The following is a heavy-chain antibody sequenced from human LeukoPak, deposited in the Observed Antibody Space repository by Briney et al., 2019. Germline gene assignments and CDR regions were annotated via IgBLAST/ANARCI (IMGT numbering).Heavy chain of an antibody. J-gene: IGHJ3*02. CDR2: INWNGGST. V-gene: IGHV3-20*04. Sequence: PGGSLRLSCAASGFTFDDYGMSWVRQAPGKGLEWVSGINWNGGSTGYADSVKGRFTISRDNAKNSLHLQMNSLRAEDTALYYCARDRNYGSGNDAFDIWGQGTMVTVSS. CDR1: GFTFDDYG. CDR3: ARDRNYGSGNDAFDI. D-gene: IGHD3-10*01.